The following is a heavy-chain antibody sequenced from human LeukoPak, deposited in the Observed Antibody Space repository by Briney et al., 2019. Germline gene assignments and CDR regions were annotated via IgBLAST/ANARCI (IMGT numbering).Heavy chain of an antibody. CDR3: ARPYSSGWYAGYYFDY. V-gene: IGHV3-23*01. CDR2: IGSTFST. CDR1: GFTFSSYA. J-gene: IGHJ4*02. D-gene: IGHD6-19*01. Sequence: GGSLRLSCAASGFTFSSYAMNWVRQAPGKGLEWVSGIGSTFSTYYADSVKGRLTISRDNTKNTVYLQMNSLRAEDTAVYYCARPYSSGWYAGYYFDYWGQGTLVTVSS.